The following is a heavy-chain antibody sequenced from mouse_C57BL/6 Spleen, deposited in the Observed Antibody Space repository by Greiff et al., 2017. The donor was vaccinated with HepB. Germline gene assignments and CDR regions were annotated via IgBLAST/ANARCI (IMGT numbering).Heavy chain of an antibody. J-gene: IGHJ4*01. CDR3: TATTVDYAMDY. V-gene: IGHV14-1*01. CDR1: GFNIKDYY. Sequence: EVQLQQSGAELVRPGASVKLSCTASGFNIKDYYMHWVKQRPEQGLEWIGRIDPEDGDTEYAPKFQGKATMTADTSSNTAYLKLSSLTSEDTAVYYCTATTVDYAMDYWVQGTSVTVSS. D-gene: IGHD1-1*01. CDR2: IDPEDGDT.